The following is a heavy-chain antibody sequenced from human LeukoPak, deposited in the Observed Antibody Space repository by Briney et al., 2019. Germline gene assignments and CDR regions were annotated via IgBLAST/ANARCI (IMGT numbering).Heavy chain of an antibody. CDR2: IYPRDGST. V-gene: IGHV1-46*01. Sequence: ASVKVSCKASGYSFTSNYIHWVRQAPGQGLEWMGMIYPRDGSTSYAQKFQGRVTVTRDTSTSTVYMELSSLRSEDTAVYYCARADFSGWHPSNFDYWGQGTLVTVSS. J-gene: IGHJ4*02. CDR1: GYSFTSNY. CDR3: ARADFSGWHPSNFDY. D-gene: IGHD6-19*01.